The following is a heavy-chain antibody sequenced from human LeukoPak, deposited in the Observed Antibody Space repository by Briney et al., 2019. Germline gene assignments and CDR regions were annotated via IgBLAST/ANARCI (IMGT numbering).Heavy chain of an antibody. CDR2: ISSSSSTI. D-gene: IGHD1-26*01. V-gene: IGHV3-48*01. Sequence: GGSLRLSCAASGFTFSSYRMNWVRRAPGKGLEWVSYISSSSSTIYYADSVKGRFTISRDNAKNSLYLQMNSLRAEDTAVYYCARGGATPFDYWGQGTLVTVSS. J-gene: IGHJ4*02. CDR1: GFTFSSYR. CDR3: ARGGATPFDY.